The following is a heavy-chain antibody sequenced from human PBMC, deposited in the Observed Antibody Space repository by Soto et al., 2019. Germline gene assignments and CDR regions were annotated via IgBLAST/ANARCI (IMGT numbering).Heavy chain of an antibody. V-gene: IGHV3-30*18. CDR1: GFTFSSYG. D-gene: IGHD3-9*01. CDR3: AKGPIYYDILTGHSRRHYNGMDV. J-gene: IGHJ6*02. CDR2: ISYAGSNK. Sequence: QVQLVESGGGVVQPGRSLRLSCAASGFTFSSYGMHWVRQALGKGLEWVAVISYAGSNKYYADYVEGRFTIYRDNSKNTRYLQMNSLSAEDTAVYHCAKGPIYYDILTGHSRRHYNGMDVWGRRTTVTVSS.